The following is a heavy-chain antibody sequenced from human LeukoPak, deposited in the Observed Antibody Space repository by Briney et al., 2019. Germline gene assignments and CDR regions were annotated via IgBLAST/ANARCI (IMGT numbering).Heavy chain of an antibody. CDR1: GYTFTSYD. V-gene: IGHV1-8*01. D-gene: IGHD1-26*01. J-gene: IGHJ6*02. Sequence: ASVKVSCKASGYTFTSYDINWVRQATGQGLEWMGWMNPNSGNTGYAQKFQGRVTMTRNTSISTAYMELSSLRSEDTAVYYCALGSRSYYYYGMHVWGQGTTVTVSS. CDR3: ALGSRSYYYYGMHV. CDR2: MNPNSGNT.